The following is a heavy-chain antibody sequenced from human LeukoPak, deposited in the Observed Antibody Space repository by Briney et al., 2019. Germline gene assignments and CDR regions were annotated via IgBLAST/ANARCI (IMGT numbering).Heavy chain of an antibody. J-gene: IGHJ4*02. V-gene: IGHV4-59*01. CDR3: SASNQLWLQGLFDY. Sequence: PSETLSLTCSVSGDSISTYYWSWIRQPPGKALEWIGYVYYGGSTDYNPSLKSRVTISVDTSKNQFSLNLNSVTAADTAVYYCSASNQLWLQGLFDYWGQGTLVTVSS. CDR2: VYYGGST. CDR1: GDSISTYY. D-gene: IGHD5-18*01.